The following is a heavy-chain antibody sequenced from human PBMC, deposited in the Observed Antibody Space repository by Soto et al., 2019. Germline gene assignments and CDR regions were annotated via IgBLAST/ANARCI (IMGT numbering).Heavy chain of an antibody. CDR3: ARDNRYYDILTGRRGGYYYGMDV. V-gene: IGHV3-33*01. Sequence: GGSLRLSCAASGFTFSSYGMHWVRQAPGKGLEWVAVIWYDGSNKYYADSVKGRFTISRDNSKNTLCLQMNSLRAEDTAVYYCARDNRYYDILTGRRGGYYYGMDVWGQGTTVTVSS. CDR2: IWYDGSNK. CDR1: GFTFSSYG. D-gene: IGHD3-9*01. J-gene: IGHJ6*02.